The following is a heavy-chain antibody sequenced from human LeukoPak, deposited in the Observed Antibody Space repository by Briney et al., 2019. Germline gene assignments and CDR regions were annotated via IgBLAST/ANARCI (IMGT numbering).Heavy chain of an antibody. CDR2: ISYDGSNK. J-gene: IGHJ4*02. Sequence: GGSVRLSCSASGFTFSSYAMHWVRQAPGKGREGVAVISYDGSNKYYADSVKGRFTISRDNSKNTLYRQMNSLRAEDTAVYYCARDGGSVYYFDYWGQGTLVTVSS. V-gene: IGHV3-30-3*01. CDR3: ARDGGSVYYFDY. D-gene: IGHD1-26*01. CDR1: GFTFSSYA.